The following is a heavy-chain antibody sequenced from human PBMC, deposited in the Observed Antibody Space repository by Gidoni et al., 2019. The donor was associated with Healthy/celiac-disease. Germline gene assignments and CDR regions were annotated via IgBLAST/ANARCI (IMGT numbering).Heavy chain of an antibody. J-gene: IGHJ4*02. CDR1: GGSISSYY. D-gene: IGHD6-13*01. V-gene: IGHV4-59*01. CDR2: IYYSGST. Sequence: QVQLQESGPGLVKPSETLSLTCTVSGGSISSYYWSWIRQPPGKGLEWIGYIYYSGSTNYHPSLKSRVTISVDTSKNQFSLKLSSVTAADTAVYYCARAAGSSSWYPIGFDYWGQGTLVTVSS. CDR3: ARAAGSSSWYPIGFDY.